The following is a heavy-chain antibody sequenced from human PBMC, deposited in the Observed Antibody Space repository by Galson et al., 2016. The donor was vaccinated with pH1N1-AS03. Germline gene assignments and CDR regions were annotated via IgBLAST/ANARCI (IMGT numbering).Heavy chain of an antibody. D-gene: IGHD3-9*01. CDR2: IFPGDSDT. V-gene: IGHV5-51*01. J-gene: IGHJ4*02. Sequence: QSGAEVKKPGESLKISCKGSGYSFNSYWIGWVRQMSGKDLEWMGMIFPGDSDTRYSPSFQGQVTISADSRTAYLQWSSLKASDTAMYYCVRQFDVLTGLFDYWGQGALVTVSS. CDR1: GYSFNSYW. CDR3: VRQFDVLTGLFDY.